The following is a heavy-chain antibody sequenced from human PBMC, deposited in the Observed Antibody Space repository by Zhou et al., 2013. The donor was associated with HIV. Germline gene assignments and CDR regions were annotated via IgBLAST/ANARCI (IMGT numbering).Heavy chain of an antibody. CDR2: INPNTGDT. V-gene: IGHV1-2*02. CDR1: GYTFTGYY. Sequence: QVQLVQSGAEVKKPGASVKVSCKASGYTFTGYYIHWVRQAPGQGLEWMGWINPNTGDTNYAQKFQGRVTMTGDTSISTAYMELSRLRSDDTAVYYCARVYKQSGYDFGYWGQGTLVTVSS. CDR3: ARVYKQSGYDFGY. D-gene: IGHD5-12*01. J-gene: IGHJ4*02.